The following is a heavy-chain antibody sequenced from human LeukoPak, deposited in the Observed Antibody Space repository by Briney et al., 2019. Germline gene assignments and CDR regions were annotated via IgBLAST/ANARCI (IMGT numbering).Heavy chain of an antibody. CDR1: GGSISSYY. CDR3: AREDVVVVVAAKSAFDI. D-gene: IGHD2-15*01. Sequence: PSETLSLTCTVSGGSISSYYWSWIRQPPGKGLEWIGYIYYSGSTNYNPSLKSRVTISVDASKNQFSLKLSSVTAADTAVYYCAREDVVVVVAAKSAFDIWGQGTMVTVSS. J-gene: IGHJ3*02. CDR2: IYYSGST. V-gene: IGHV4-59*12.